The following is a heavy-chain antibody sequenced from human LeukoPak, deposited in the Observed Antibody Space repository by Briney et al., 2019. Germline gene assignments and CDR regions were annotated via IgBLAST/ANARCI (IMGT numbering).Heavy chain of an antibody. D-gene: IGHD2-15*01. V-gene: IGHV3-33*06. CDR1: GFTFDTYG. J-gene: IGHJ4*02. Sequence: PGRSLRLSCVASGFTFDTYGMHWVRQAPGKGLEWVALIWYDGSIKYHADPVKGRFTISRDNSKNTLYLQMNSLRAEDTAVYYCAKDPKSCTGGSCYPKSYFDSWGQGSLVTVSS. CDR3: AKDPKSCTGGSCYPKSYFDS. CDR2: IWYDGSIK.